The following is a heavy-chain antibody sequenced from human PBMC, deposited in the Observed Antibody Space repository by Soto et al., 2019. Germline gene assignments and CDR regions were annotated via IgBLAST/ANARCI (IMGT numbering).Heavy chain of an antibody. D-gene: IGHD1-1*01. CDR3: ARATGTLRSRNCDY. CDR1: GGSISTVGHY. CDR2: IYHTGST. Sequence: SETLSLTCSVSGGSISTVGHYWTWIPQPPGKGLEWIGSIYHTGSTYYSKYLRSRLTMSVDTYKSQFSLRLSSVAAADTAVYYCARATGTLRSRNCDYWGQGSLVTVSS. V-gene: IGHV4-31*03. J-gene: IGHJ4*02.